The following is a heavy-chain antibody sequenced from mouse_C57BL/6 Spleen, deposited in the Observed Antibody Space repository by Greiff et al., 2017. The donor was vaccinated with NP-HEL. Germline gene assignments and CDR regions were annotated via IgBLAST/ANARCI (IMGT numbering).Heavy chain of an antibody. Sequence: EVKLVESGGGLVKPGGSLKLSCAASGFTFSDYGMHWVRQAPEKGLEWVAYISSGSSTIYYADTVKGRFTISRDNAKNTLFLQMTSLRSEDTAMYYCARAGIYYDYDGYAMDYWGQGTSVTVSS. J-gene: IGHJ4*01. CDR2: ISSGSSTI. CDR3: ARAGIYYDYDGYAMDY. CDR1: GFTFSDYG. V-gene: IGHV5-17*01. D-gene: IGHD2-4*01.